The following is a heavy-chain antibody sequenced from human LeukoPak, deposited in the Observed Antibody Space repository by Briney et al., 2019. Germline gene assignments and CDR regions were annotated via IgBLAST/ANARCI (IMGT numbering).Heavy chain of an antibody. J-gene: IGHJ1*01. CDR2: ITTSGGST. CDR3: VCYDNAAEYFHY. Sequence: PGGSLRLSCAASGFTFSSYAMSWVRQAPGKGLGWVSSITTSGGSTSYADSVRGRSTISRDNSKNTLYLQMNSLRAEDTALYYCVCYDNAAEYFHYWGQGTLVTVSS. CDR1: GFTFSSYA. V-gene: IGHV3-23*01. D-gene: IGHD3-22*01.